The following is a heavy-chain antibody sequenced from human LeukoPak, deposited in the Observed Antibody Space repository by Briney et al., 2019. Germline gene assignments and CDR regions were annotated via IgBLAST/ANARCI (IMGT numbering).Heavy chain of an antibody. CDR1: GFTFSSYA. D-gene: IGHD3-3*01. CDR2: ISYDGSNK. J-gene: IGHJ6*02. V-gene: IGHV3-30-3*01. CDR3: ARPFGRVTIFHYGMDV. Sequence: GGSPRLSCAASGFTFSSYAMHWVRQAPGKGLEWVAVISYDGSNKYYADSVKGRFTISRDNSKNTLYLQMNSLRAEDTAVYYCARPFGRVTIFHYGMDVWGQGTTVTVSS.